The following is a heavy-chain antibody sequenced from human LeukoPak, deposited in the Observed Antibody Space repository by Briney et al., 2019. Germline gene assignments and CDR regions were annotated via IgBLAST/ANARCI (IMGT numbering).Heavy chain of an antibody. CDR1: GGSISSGGYS. D-gene: IGHD3-22*01. CDR2: INHSGST. J-gene: IGHJ4*02. Sequence: PSETLSLTCAVSGGSISSGGYSWSWIRQPPGKGLEWIGEINHSGSTNYNPSLKSRVTISVDTSKNQFSLKLSSVTAADTAVYYCARGSGLGYYDSSGYRSYFDYWGQGTLVTVSS. CDR3: ARGSGLGYYDSSGYRSYFDY. V-gene: IGHV4-34*01.